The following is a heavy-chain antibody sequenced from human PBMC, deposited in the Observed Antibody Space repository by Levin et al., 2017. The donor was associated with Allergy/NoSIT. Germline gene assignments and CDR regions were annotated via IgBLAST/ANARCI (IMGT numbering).Heavy chain of an antibody. J-gene: IGHJ6*02. CDR3: ARTVIVAAGSKYYYYGMDV. D-gene: IGHD6-13*01. Sequence: SVKVSCKASGGTFSSYAISWVRQAPGQGLEWVGGIIPSFGTANYAQRFQGRVIITADESTSTAYMELSSLRSEDTAVCYCARTVIVAAGSKYYYYGMDVWGQGTTVTVSS. CDR1: GGTFSSYA. V-gene: IGHV1-69*13. CDR2: IIPSFGTA.